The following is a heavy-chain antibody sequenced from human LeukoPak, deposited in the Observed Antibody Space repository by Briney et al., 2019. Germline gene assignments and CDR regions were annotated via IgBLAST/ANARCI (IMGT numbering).Heavy chain of an antibody. V-gene: IGHV3-30*02. CDR2: IRYDGSNK. D-gene: IGHD3-10*01. CDR3: AKDYPTYYYGSGSYFDY. CDR1: GFTFSSYG. J-gene: IGHJ4*02. Sequence: PGGSLRLSCAASGFTFSSYGMHWVRQAPGKGLEWVSFIRYDGSNKYYADSVKGRFTISRDNSKNTLYLQMNSLRAEDTAVYYCAKDYPTYYYGSGSYFDYWGQGTLVTVSS.